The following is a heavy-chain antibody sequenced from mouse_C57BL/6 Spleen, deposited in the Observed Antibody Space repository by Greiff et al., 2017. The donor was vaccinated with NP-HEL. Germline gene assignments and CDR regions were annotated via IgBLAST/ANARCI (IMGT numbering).Heavy chain of an antibody. Sequence: EVKLQQSGPELVKPGASVKISCKASGYTFTDYYMNWVKQSHGKSLEWIGDINPNNGGTSYNQKFKGKATLTVDKSSSTAYMELRSLTSEDSAVYYCARSSRYYGSSYKDDYFDDWGQGTTLTVSS. CDR3: ARSSRYYGSSYKDDYFDD. CDR1: GYTFTDYY. D-gene: IGHD1-1*01. V-gene: IGHV1-26*01. J-gene: IGHJ2*01. CDR2: INPNNGGT.